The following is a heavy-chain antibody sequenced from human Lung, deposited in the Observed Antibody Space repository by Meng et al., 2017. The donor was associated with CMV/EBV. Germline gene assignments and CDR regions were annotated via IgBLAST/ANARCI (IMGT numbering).Heavy chain of an antibody. CDR2: IIPIFGIA. V-gene: IGHV1-69*05. J-gene: IGHJ6*02. Sequence: SVKVSCKASGGTFSSYAFSWVRQAPGQGLEWMGGIIPIFGIANYAQKFQGRVTVTTDESTSTAYMELSSLRSEDTALYYCARDRTGDCSSTSCYNYYYYGMDVWGQGTTVTVSS. CDR1: GGTFSSYA. D-gene: IGHD2-2*02. CDR3: ARDRTGDCSSTSCYNYYYYGMDV.